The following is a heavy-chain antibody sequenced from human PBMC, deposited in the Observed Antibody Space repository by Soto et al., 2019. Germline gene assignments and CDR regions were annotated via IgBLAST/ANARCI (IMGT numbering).Heavy chain of an antibody. Sequence: GGSLRLSCAAPGFTFRSYLIHWVRQTPGKGLVWVSRINSDGSSTSYADSVKGRFTISRDNAKNTLYLQMNSLRAEDTAVYYCARESVRPMSGDNWFDPWGQGTLVTVS. CDR1: GFTFRSYL. CDR2: INSDGSST. J-gene: IGHJ5*02. CDR3: ARESVRPMSGDNWFDP. V-gene: IGHV3-74*01. D-gene: IGHD1-26*01.